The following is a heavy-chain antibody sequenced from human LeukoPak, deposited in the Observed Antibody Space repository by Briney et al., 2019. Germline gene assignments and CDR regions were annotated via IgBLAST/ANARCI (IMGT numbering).Heavy chain of an antibody. Sequence: GGSLRLSCAASGFTFSSYAMSWVRQAPGKGLEWVSAISGSGGSTYYADSVKGRFTISRDNSKNTLYLQMNSLRAEDTAVYYCAQGRNTPMHIVVVTAIRHWGQGTLVTVFS. V-gene: IGHV3-23*01. CDR2: ISGSGGST. D-gene: IGHD2-21*02. J-gene: IGHJ4*02. CDR1: GFTFSSYA. CDR3: AQGRNTPMHIVVVTAIRH.